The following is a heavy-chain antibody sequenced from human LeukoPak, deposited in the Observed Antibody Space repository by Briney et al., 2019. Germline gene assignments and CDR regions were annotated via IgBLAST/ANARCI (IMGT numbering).Heavy chain of an antibody. Sequence: GGSLRLSCAASGFTFSGSAMHWVRQASGKGLEWVGRIRSKANSYATAYAASVKGRFTISRDDSKNTAYLQMNSLRAEDTAVYYCARNKKGDRYTYGHDYWGQGTLVTVSS. CDR3: ARNKKGDRYTYGHDY. J-gene: IGHJ4*02. V-gene: IGHV3-73*01. CDR2: IRSKANSYAT. D-gene: IGHD5-18*01. CDR1: GFTFSGSA.